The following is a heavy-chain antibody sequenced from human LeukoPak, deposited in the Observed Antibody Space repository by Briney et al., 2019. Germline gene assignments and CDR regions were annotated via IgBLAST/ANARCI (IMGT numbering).Heavy chain of an antibody. Sequence: ASVKVSCKTSGYTFTSYDLNWVRQATGQGLEWMGWVNPNSGNTGYAQKFQGRVTMTMDPSISTAYMELSSLRSEDTAVYYCASTHCSDGSCYWSSLDYWGQGTLVTVSS. CDR1: GYTFTSYD. V-gene: IGHV1-8*01. CDR2: VNPNSGNT. J-gene: IGHJ4*02. D-gene: IGHD2-15*01. CDR3: ASTHCSDGSCYWSSLDY.